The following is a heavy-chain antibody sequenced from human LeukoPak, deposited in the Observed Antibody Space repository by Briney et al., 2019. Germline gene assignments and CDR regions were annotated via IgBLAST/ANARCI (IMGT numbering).Heavy chain of an antibody. CDR2: INHSGST. CDR1: GGSFSGYY. CDR3: ARGKLKYYYDSSGYYFDY. J-gene: IGHJ4*02. Sequence: SETLSLTCAVYGGSFSGYYWSWIRQPPGKGLGWIGEINHSGSTNYNPSLKSRVTISVDTSKNQFSLKLSSVTAADTAVYYCARGKLKYYYDSSGYYFDYWGQGTLVTVSS. D-gene: IGHD3-22*01. V-gene: IGHV4-34*01.